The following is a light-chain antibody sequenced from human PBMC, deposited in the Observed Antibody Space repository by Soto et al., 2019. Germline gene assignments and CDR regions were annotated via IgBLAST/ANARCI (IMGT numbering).Light chain of an antibody. J-gene: IGKJ5*01. V-gene: IGKV3-15*01. CDR2: GAS. Sequence: EIVMTQSPATLSVSPGDRATLSCRASQSVGSNLAWYQQKPGQAPRLLIYGASTRVTGIPARFSGSGSGTEFTLTISSLQSEDFAVYYCQVRTNWSIAFGRGTRLEIK. CDR1: QSVGSN. CDR3: QVRTNWSIA.